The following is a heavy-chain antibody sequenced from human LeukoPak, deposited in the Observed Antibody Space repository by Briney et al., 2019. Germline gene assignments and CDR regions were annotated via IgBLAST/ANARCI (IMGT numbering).Heavy chain of an antibody. CDR1: GGSFSGYY. D-gene: IGHD2-2*01. CDR2: INHSGST. Sequence: KASETLSLTCAVYGGSFSGYYWSWIRQPPGKGLEWIGEINHSGSTNYNPSLKSRVTISVDTSKNQFSLKLSSVTAADTAVYYRARVEKDIVVVPAARWFDPWGQGTLVTVSS. V-gene: IGHV4-34*01. J-gene: IGHJ5*02. CDR3: ARVEKDIVVVPAARWFDP.